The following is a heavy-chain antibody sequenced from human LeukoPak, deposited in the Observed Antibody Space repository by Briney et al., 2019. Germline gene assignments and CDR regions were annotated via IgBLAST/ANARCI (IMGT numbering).Heavy chain of an antibody. CDR3: AREDDYHFDY. CDR2: IGPSGTAI. D-gene: IGHD4/OR15-4a*01. V-gene: IGHV3-48*03. Sequence: GGSLRLSCAASGFTFSSYAMNWVRQAPGRGLEWVSYIGPSGTAIYYADSVKGRFTISRDNAKNSLYLQMNSLRAEDTAVYYCAREDDYHFDYWGQGTLVTVSS. J-gene: IGHJ4*02. CDR1: GFTFSSYA.